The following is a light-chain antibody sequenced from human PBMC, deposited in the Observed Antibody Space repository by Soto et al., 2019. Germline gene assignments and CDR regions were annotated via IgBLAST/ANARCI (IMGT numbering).Light chain of an antibody. V-gene: IGKV1-5*03. CDR3: QQYTRYSAYT. CDR1: QTISNW. CDR2: KAS. Sequence: DTQMTQFPSTLSASIGDRVTITCRASQTISNWLAWYQQKPGKAPKLLIYKASSLETGVPSRFSGSGSGTEFTLTISSLQPDDFATYYCQQYTRYSAYTFGQGTRLELK. J-gene: IGKJ2*01.